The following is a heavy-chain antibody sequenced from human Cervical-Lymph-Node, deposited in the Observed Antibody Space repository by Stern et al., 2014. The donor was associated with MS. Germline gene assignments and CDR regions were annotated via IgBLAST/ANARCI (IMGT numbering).Heavy chain of an antibody. Sequence: QVQLVQSGPGLVKPSQTLSLTCTVSGDSITSGGHYWSWIRQHPGKGLEWIGYIYNSGATFYNPSLKGRVTISLDTSKNQFSLQLSSVTAADPAIYYCASRWSGTYYGQNWFDPWGQGILVTVST. J-gene: IGHJ5*02. CDR2: IYNSGAT. CDR1: GDSITSGGHY. D-gene: IGHD1-26*01. CDR3: ASRWSGTYYGQNWFDP. V-gene: IGHV4-31*03.